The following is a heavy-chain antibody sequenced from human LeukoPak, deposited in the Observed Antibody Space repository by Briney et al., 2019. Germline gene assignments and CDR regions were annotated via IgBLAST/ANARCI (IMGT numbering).Heavy chain of an antibody. CDR1: GGSISGGY. CDR2: VYTSGST. D-gene: IGHD6-19*01. J-gene: IGHJ4*02. CDR3: ARGYTTGWYQDY. Sequence: SETLSLTCTVSGGSISGGYWSWIRQPPGRGLEWIGYVYTSGSTNYNPSLNSRVTISVDTSNNQFSLRLSSVTAADTAVYYCARGYTTGWYQDYWGQGTLVTVSS. V-gene: IGHV4-4*09.